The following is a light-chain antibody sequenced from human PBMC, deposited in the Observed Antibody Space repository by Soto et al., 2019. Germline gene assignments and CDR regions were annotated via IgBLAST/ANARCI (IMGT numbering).Light chain of an antibody. V-gene: IGKV3-15*01. J-gene: IGKJ1*01. CDR3: LQYNNWWT. CDR2: GAS. CDR1: PSVTND. Sequence: TQSPATRSLSPGDRANIPCRASPSVTNDLAWYQQKPGQPPRLLIYGASTRAIGIPARFSGSGSGTEFTLTIRSLQSEDFAVYYCLQYNNWWTFGQGTKVDIK.